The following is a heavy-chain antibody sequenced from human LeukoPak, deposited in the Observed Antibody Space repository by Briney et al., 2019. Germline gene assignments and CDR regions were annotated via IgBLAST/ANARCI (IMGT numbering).Heavy chain of an antibody. V-gene: IGHV1-18*01. CDR3: ARDSKELYFDY. CDR2: ISAYNGNT. J-gene: IGHJ4*02. D-gene: IGHD1-26*01. Sequence: ASVKVSCKASGYTFTSYGISWVRQAPGQGLVWMGWISAYNGNTNYAQKLQGIVTMTTDTSTSTAYMELRSLRSDDTAVYYCARDSKELYFDYWGQGTLVTVSS. CDR1: GYTFTSYG.